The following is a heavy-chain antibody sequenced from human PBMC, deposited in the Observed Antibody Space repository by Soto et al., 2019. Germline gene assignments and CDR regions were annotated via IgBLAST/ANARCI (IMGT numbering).Heavy chain of an antibody. CDR2: IYYSGST. CDR3: ARNGRATYYYDSSGYYTPYFDY. V-gene: IGHV4-31*03. CDR1: GGSISSGGYY. D-gene: IGHD3-22*01. Sequence: SETLSLTCTVSGGSISSGGYYWSWIRQHPGKGLEWIGYIYYSGSTYYNPSLKSRVTISVDTSKNQFSLKLSSVTAADTAVYYCARNGRATYYYDSSGYYTPYFDYWGQGTLVTVS. J-gene: IGHJ4*02.